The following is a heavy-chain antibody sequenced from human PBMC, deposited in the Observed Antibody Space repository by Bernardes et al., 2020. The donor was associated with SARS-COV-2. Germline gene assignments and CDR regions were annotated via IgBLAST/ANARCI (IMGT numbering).Heavy chain of an antibody. J-gene: IGHJ6*02. V-gene: IGHV3-9*01. CDR1: GFTFDDYA. CDR2: ISWNSGSI. Sequence: GGSLRLSCAASGFTFDDYAMHWVRQAPGKGLEWVSGISWNSGSIGYADSVKGRFTISRDNAKNSLYLQMNSLRAEDTALYYCAKDLSIAVAGTQVRQSWASYGMDVWGQGTTVTVSS. D-gene: IGHD6-19*01. CDR3: AKDLSIAVAGTQVRQSWASYGMDV.